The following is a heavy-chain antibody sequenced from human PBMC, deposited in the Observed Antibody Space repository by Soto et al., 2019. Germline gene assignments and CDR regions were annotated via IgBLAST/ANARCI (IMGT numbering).Heavy chain of an antibody. CDR3: AREGGSDSYDAFGI. CDR2: IIPIFGTA. Sequence: SVKVSCKASGGTFSSYAISWVRQAPGQGLEWMGGIIPIFGTANYAQKFQGRVTITADKSTSTAYMELSSLRSEDTAVYYCAREGGSDSYDAFGIWGQGTMVTVSS. D-gene: IGHD3-16*01. CDR1: GGTFSSYA. V-gene: IGHV1-69*06. J-gene: IGHJ3*02.